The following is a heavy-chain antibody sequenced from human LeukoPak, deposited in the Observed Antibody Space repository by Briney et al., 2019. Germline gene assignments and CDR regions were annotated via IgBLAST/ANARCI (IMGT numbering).Heavy chain of an antibody. J-gene: IGHJ1*01. CDR1: GGSFSGYY. V-gene: IGHV4-34*01. CDR3: ATPMVRGVIPC. Sequence: ETLSLTCAVYGGSFSGYYWSWIRQPPGKGLEWIGEINHSGSTYYNPSLKSRVTISVDTSKNQFSLKLSSVTAADTAVYYCATPMVRGVIPCWGQGTLVTVSS. D-gene: IGHD3-10*01. CDR2: INHSGST.